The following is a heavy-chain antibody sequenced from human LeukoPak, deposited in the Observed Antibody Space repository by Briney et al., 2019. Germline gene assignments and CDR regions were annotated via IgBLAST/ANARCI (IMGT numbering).Heavy chain of an antibody. D-gene: IGHD3-22*01. CDR1: GFTFSSYA. CDR2: ISGSGGST. CDR3: AKGAGYYYDSSGYRYFDY. J-gene: IGHJ4*02. Sequence: PGGSLRLSRAASGFTFSSYAMNWVRQAPGKGLEWVSAISGSGGSTYYADSVKGRFTISRDNSKNTLYLQMNSLRAEDTAVYYCAKGAGYYYDSSGYRYFDYWGQGTLVTVSS. V-gene: IGHV3-23*01.